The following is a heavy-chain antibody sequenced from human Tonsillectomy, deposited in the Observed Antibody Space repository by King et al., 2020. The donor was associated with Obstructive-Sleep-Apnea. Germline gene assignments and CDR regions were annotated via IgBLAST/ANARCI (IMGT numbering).Heavy chain of an antibody. V-gene: IGHV4-59*08. J-gene: IGHJ4*02. Sequence: QLQESGPGLVKPSETLSLTCTVSGGSISSYYWSWIRQPPGKGLEWLGYIYYNGNTYYNPSLKSRVTMSVDTSKKQFSLTLSSVTAADTAVYYCARHTYYGSGGNPDFWGQGPLVTVSS. D-gene: IGHD3-10*01. CDR2: IYYNGNT. CDR1: GGSISSYY. CDR3: ARHTYYGSGGNPDF.